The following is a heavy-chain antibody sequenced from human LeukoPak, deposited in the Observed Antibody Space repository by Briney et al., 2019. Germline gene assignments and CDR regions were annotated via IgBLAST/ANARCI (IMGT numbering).Heavy chain of an antibody. CDR2: ISSSSSTI. CDR3: ARETYYYDSSGYPYFDY. D-gene: IGHD3-22*01. J-gene: IGHJ4*02. V-gene: IGHV3-11*04. Sequence: SGGSLRLSCAASGFTFSDFYMTWIRQAPGRGLECLSYISSSSSTIYYADSVKGRFTISRDNAKNSLYLQMNSLRAEDTAVYYCARETYYYDSSGYPYFDYWGQGTLVTVSS. CDR1: GFTFSDFY.